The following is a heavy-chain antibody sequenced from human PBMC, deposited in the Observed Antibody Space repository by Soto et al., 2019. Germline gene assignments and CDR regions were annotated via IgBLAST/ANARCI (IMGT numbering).Heavy chain of an antibody. CDR3: ASYLIAARLKGGLGFDY. D-gene: IGHD6-6*01. CDR2: VSGSGGST. V-gene: IGHV3-23*01. CDR1: GFIFSSYA. J-gene: IGHJ4*02. Sequence: EVQLLESGGGLVQPGGSLRLSCAASGFIFSSYAMSWVRQAPGKGLEWVSAVSGSGGSTYYADSVRGRFTISRDNSKNTLYLQMNSLRAEDTAVYYCASYLIAARLKGGLGFDYWGQGTLVTVSS.